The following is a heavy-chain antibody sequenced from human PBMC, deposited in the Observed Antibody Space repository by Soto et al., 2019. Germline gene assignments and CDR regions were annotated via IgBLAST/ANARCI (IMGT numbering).Heavy chain of an antibody. CDR1: GGTFSGYS. CDR3: ATGPPIVVVPGARSGY. Sequence: PAGSLSLSCAASGGTFSGYSMNWVRQAPGKGLEWLSSINSSSSYIYYADSVNGRCSISRVNAKKSLYVQMHSLRAVDTAVYSGATGPPIVVVPGARSGYWGQGTLVTVSS. V-gene: IGHV3-21*01. D-gene: IGHD2-2*01. J-gene: IGHJ4*02. CDR2: INSSSSYI.